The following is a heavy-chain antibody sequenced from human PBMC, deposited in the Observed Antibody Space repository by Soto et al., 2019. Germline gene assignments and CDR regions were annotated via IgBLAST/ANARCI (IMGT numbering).Heavy chain of an antibody. CDR1: GFTFSSYA. V-gene: IGHV3-21*06. CDR2: ISSTTNYI. Sequence: PGGSLRLSCAASGFTFSSYAMSWVRQAPGKGLEWVSSISSTTNYIYYGDSMKGRFTISRDNAKNLLYLEMNSLRAEDTAVYYCARESEDLTSNFDYWGQGTLVTVSS. J-gene: IGHJ4*02. CDR3: ARESEDLTSNFDY.